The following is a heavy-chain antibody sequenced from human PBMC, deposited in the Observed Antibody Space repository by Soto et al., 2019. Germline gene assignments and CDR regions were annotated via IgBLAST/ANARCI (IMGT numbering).Heavy chain of an antibody. CDR1: AYTFTSYG. V-gene: IGHV1-18*04. CDR2: ISAYNGNS. CDR3: ARIADCSTTSCSFPSRFHVKGYYYYYGLDV. D-gene: IGHD2-2*01. Sequence: QVQLVQSGAEVKKPGASVKVTCKASAYTFTSYGITWVRQAPGQGLEWVGWISAYNGNSNYAQKYEGRVTMTTDTTTRTAYREQSRLRSDDTAVYYFARIADCSTTSCSFPSRFHVKGYYYYYGLDVWGQGTTVTVSS. J-gene: IGHJ6*02.